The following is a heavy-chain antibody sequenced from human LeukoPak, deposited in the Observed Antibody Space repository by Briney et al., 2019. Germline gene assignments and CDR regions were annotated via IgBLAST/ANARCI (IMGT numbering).Heavy chain of an antibody. CDR3: ARESPQFDY. J-gene: IGHJ4*02. V-gene: IGHV3-23*01. CDR1: GFTFSSYA. CDR2: ISAGGDIT. Sequence: GGSLRLSCTASGFTFSSYAMSWVRQAPGKGLEWISSISAGGDITHYADSMQGRFTISRDNSKNTLYLQMNSLGAEDTAVYYCARESPQFDYWGQGTLVTVSS.